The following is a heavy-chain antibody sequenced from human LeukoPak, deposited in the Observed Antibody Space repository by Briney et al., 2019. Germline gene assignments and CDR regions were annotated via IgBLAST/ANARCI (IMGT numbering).Heavy chain of an antibody. CDR1: GLTFSSYG. CDR3: AKGEHRRGYYYGMDV. CDR2: IRYDGSNK. J-gene: IGHJ6*02. Sequence: SGGSLRLSCAASGLTFSSYGMHWVRQAPGKGLEWVAFIRYDGSNKYYADSVKGRFTISRGSSKNTLYLQMNRLRAEDTALYYCAKGEHRRGYYYGMDVWGQGTTVTVSS. V-gene: IGHV3-30*02. D-gene: IGHD1-26*01.